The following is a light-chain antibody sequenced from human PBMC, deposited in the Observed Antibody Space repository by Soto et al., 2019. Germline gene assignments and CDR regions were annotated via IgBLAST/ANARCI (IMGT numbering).Light chain of an antibody. J-gene: IGKJ4*01. V-gene: IGKV3-20*01. CDR3: QQYGSSH. CDR1: QSVSSK. CDR2: DAS. Sequence: EIVMTQSPAALSVSPGEGATLSCRASQSVSSKLAWYQQKPGQAPRLLIYDASKRATGIPARFSGSGSGTDFTLTISRLEPEDFAVYYCQQYGSSHFGGGTKVDIK.